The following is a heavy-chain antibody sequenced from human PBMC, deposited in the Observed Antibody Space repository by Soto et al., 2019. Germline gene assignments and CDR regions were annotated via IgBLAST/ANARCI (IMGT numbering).Heavy chain of an antibody. V-gene: IGHV4-59*12. CDR2: IYYSGST. CDR3: YFCARAVMEEPPISYLDS. Sequence: PSETLSLTCTVSGGSISSYYWSWIRQPPGKGLEWIGYIYYSGSTNYNPSLKSRVTISVDTSKNQFSLKLNSMTNVDPVDTGTYFCARAVMEEPPISYLDSWGQGTLLTVYS. J-gene: IGHJ4*03. CDR1: GGSISSYY. D-gene: IGHD5-18*01.